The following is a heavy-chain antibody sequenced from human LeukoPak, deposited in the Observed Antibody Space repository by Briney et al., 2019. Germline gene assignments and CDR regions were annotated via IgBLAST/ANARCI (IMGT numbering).Heavy chain of an antibody. CDR2: IKQDGSEK. Sequence: GGSLRLSCAASGFTFSSYWMSWVRQAPGKGLEWVANIKQDGSEKYYVDSVKGRFTFSRDNAKNSLYLQMNSLRAEDTAVYYCARPMYYDSSGLDYWGQGTLVIVSS. CDR1: GFTFSSYW. D-gene: IGHD3-22*01. V-gene: IGHV3-7*01. J-gene: IGHJ4*02. CDR3: ARPMYYDSSGLDY.